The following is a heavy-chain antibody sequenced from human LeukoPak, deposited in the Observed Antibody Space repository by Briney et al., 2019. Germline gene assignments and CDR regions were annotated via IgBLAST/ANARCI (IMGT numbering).Heavy chain of an antibody. CDR2: INHSGST. D-gene: IGHD6-19*01. V-gene: IGHV4-34*01. CDR3: ARLISSGWYSLSWIAP. Sequence: HPSETLSLTCAVYGGSFSGYYWSWIRQPPGKGLEWIGEINHSGSTNYNPSLKSRVTISVDTSKNQFSLKLSSVTAADTAVYYCARLISSGWYSLSWIAPCGQGTLVTASS. J-gene: IGHJ5*02. CDR1: GGSFSGYY.